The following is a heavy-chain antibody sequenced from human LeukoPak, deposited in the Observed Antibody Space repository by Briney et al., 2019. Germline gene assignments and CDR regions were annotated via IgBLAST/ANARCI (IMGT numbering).Heavy chain of an antibody. V-gene: IGHV3-23*01. CDR1: GFTFGSYV. Sequence: PGGSLRLSCAASGFTFGSYVMSWVRQAPGKGPEWVSAISGDGGTYYADSVTGRFTISRDNSKNTLYLQMNSLGGEDTALYYCARYCGAASCYSGFDYWGQGTLVTVAS. J-gene: IGHJ4*02. D-gene: IGHD2-15*01. CDR3: ARYCGAASCYSGFDY. CDR2: ISGDGGT.